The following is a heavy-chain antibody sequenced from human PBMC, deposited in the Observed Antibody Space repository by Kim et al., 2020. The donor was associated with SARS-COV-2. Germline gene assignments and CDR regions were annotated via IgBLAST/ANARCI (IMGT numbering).Heavy chain of an antibody. CDR3: ARGDYDSSGYPQP. V-gene: IGHV3-30*04. CDR1: GFTFSSYA. CDR2: ISYDGSNK. D-gene: IGHD3-22*01. Sequence: GGSLRLSCAASGFTFSSYAMHWVRQAPGKGLEWVAVISYDGSNKYYADSVKGRFTISRDNSKNTLYLQTNSLRAEDTAVYYCARGDYDSSGYPQPWGQGT. J-gene: IGHJ5*02.